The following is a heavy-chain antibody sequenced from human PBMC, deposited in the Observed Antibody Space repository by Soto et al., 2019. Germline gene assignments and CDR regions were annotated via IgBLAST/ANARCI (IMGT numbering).Heavy chain of an antibody. CDR3: ARVWGGAFDF. CDR2: IYYSGST. V-gene: IGHV4-59*01. D-gene: IGHD3-10*01. J-gene: IGHJ3*01. CDR1: CGSIRSYY. Sequence: SETLSLTCTVSCGSIRSYYWSWIRQPPGKGLEWIGYIYYSGSTNYNPSLKSRVTISVDTSKNQFSLKLSSVTAADTAVYYCARVWGGAFDFWGQGTMVTVSS.